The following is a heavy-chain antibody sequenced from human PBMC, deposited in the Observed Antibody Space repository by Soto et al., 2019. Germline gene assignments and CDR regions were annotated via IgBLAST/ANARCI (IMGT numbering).Heavy chain of an antibody. CDR3: AKSRRWDTAMVFYYYDVDV. V-gene: IGHV1-69*06. CDR2: IIPIFGTA. D-gene: IGHD5-18*01. Sequence: SVKVSCKASGGTFSSYAISWVRQAPGQGLEWMGGIIPIFGTANYAQKFQGRVTITADKYTSTAYMELSSLRSEDTAVYYCAKSRRWDTAMVFYYYDVDVWGQGTTVTVSS. J-gene: IGHJ6*02. CDR1: GGTFSSYA.